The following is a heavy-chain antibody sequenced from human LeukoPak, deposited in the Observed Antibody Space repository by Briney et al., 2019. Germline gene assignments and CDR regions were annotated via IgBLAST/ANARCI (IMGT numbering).Heavy chain of an antibody. CDR3: ARGGDSSSWFTSPDY. J-gene: IGHJ4*02. CDR2: INPNSGGT. CDR1: GYTFTGCY. Sequence: ASVKVSCKASGYTFTGCYMHWVRQAPGQGLEWMGWINPNSGGTNYAQKFQGRVTMTRDTSINTSYMDLSRLRSDDTAVYYCARGGDSSSWFTSPDYWGQGTLVTVSS. D-gene: IGHD6-13*01. V-gene: IGHV1-2*02.